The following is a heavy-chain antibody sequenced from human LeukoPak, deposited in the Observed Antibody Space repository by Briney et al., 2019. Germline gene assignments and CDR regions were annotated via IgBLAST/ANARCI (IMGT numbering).Heavy chain of an antibody. D-gene: IGHD5-24*01. CDR3: AKVEMSSVQAPFDY. Sequence: GGSLRLSCAASGFIFSSYVMSWVRQAPGKGLEWVSSVSGNGGSTYYADSVKGRFTISRDNSKNTLFLQVNSLRVENTAVYYCAKVEMSSVQAPFDYWGQGTLVTVSS. V-gene: IGHV3-23*01. J-gene: IGHJ4*02. CDR2: VSGNGGST. CDR1: GFIFSSYV.